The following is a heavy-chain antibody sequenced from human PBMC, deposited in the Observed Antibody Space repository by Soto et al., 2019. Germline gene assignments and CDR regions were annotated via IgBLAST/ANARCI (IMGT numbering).Heavy chain of an antibody. CDR2: FYTSGTT. Sequence: PSETLSLTCTVSGGSISRYYWSWIRQSAGQGLEWIGRFYTSGTTHYNPSLKSRVSMSADTSKNQLSLTPTSVTAADTGVYYCARAGNEYGVDVWGQGTTVTVSS. J-gene: IGHJ6*02. CDR3: ARAGNEYGVDV. CDR1: GGSISRYY. D-gene: IGHD3-10*01. V-gene: IGHV4-4*07.